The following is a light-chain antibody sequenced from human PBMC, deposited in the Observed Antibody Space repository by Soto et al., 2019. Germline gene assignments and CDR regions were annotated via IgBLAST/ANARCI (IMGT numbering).Light chain of an antibody. V-gene: IGLV2-23*02. Sequence: SVLTQPASVSGSPGQSITISCTGTSSDIGSYDLVSWYQQHPGTAPKLIIYEVTKRPSDVSTRFSSSKSGNTASLTTSGLQAVDEADYYCCSFADFTYVFGTGTRSPS. CDR2: EVT. J-gene: IGLJ1*01. CDR3: CSFADFTYV. CDR1: SSDIGSYDL.